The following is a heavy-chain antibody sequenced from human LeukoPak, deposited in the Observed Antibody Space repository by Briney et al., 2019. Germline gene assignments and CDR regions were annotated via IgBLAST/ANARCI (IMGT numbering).Heavy chain of an antibody. V-gene: IGHV1-18*01. CDR2: ISAYNGNT. CDR3: ARGSPFRIVGATNYYYYYMDV. Sequence: ASVKVSCKASGYTFTSYGISWVRQAPGQGLEWMGWISAYNGNTNYAQKLQGRVTMTTDTSTSTAYMELRSLRSDDTAVYYCARGSPFRIVGATNYYYYYMDVWGKGTTVTVSS. CDR1: GYTFTSYG. D-gene: IGHD1-26*01. J-gene: IGHJ6*03.